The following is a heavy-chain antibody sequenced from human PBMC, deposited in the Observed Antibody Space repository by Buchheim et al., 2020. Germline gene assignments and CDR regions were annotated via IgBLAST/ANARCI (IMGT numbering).Heavy chain of an antibody. CDR2: LYNSGST. V-gene: IGHV4-59*01. CDR3: AGDYFDSSGYSDY. CDR1: GVSISDYY. J-gene: IGHJ4*02. D-gene: IGHD3-22*01. Sequence: QVQLQESGPGLVEPSETLSLTCTASGVSISDYYWSWIRQPPGKGLEWIGYLYNSGSTNFNPSLKSRVTISVDTSKNQFSLNLSSVTAADTAVYYCAGDYFDSSGYSDYWGQGTL.